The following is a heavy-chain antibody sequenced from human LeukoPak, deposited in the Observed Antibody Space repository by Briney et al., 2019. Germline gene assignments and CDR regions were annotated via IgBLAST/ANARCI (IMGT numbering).Heavy chain of an antibody. V-gene: IGHV4-30-2*01. CDR2: IYRDGST. CDR1: GASMSSGGYS. D-gene: IGHD1-1*01. Sequence: SQTLSLTCTVSGASMSSGGYSWSWARQPPGKGLEWIGYIYRDGSTSYNPSLKSRLTISVDLSKNQFSLKLSSVTAADTAVYYCGRGSVAGTGLFDHWGQGTLVTVSS. J-gene: IGHJ4*02. CDR3: GRGSVAGTGLFDH.